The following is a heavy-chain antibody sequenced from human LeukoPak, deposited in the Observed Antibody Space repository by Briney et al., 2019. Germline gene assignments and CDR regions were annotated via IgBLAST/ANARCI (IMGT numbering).Heavy chain of an antibody. CDR2: IYDSGST. CDR3: ARVGGTNYYYYGMDV. V-gene: IGHV4-59*01. D-gene: IGHD1-1*01. J-gene: IGHJ6*02. CDR1: GGSISSYY. Sequence: SETLSLTCTVSGGSISSYYWSWIRQPPGKGLEWIGYIYDSGSTNYNPSLKSRVTISVDTSKNQFSLKLSSVTAADTAVYYCARVGGTNYYYYGMDVWGQGTTVTVPS.